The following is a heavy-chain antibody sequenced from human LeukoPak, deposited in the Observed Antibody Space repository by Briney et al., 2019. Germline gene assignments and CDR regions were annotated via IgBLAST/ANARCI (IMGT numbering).Heavy chain of an antibody. Sequence: PGGSLRLSCTASGFTVSSNYMSWVRQAPGKGLEWVSIIYSGGSTYYADSVKGRFTISRDNSKNTLYLQINSLRAEDTAVYYCAREGEYYDILTGRAPFDYWGQGTLVTVSS. CDR2: IYSGGST. J-gene: IGHJ4*02. D-gene: IGHD3-9*01. CDR3: AREGEYYDILTGRAPFDY. CDR1: GFTVSSNY. V-gene: IGHV3-53*01.